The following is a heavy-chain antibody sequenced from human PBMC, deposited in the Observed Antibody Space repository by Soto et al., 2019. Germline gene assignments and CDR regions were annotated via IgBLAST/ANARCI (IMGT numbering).Heavy chain of an antibody. CDR3: ATQEVGGSYVYTFDP. V-gene: IGHV4-39*01. Sequence: QLHLRESGPGLVKPSETLSLTGTFSGGSITSSSYYWAWIRQPPGKGLEWIGSIYYSGSTYYNPSLKSRVTISVDTSKNQFSLKLSSVTAADTAVYYCATQEVGGSYVYTFDPWGQGTLVTVSS. CDR2: IYYSGST. CDR1: GGSITSSSYY. D-gene: IGHD1-26*01. J-gene: IGHJ5*02.